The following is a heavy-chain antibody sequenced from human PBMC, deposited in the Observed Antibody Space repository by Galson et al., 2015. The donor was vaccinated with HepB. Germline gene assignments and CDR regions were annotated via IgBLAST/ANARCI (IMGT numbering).Heavy chain of an antibody. D-gene: IGHD6-19*01. J-gene: IGHJ6*03. CDR3: ARYHDIAVAGYYYYYMDV. V-gene: IGHV6-1*01. CDR2: TYYRSKWYN. Sequence: CAISGDSVSSNSAAWNWIRQSPSRGLEWLGRTYYRSKWYNDYAVSVKSRITINPDTSKNLFSLQLNSVTPEDTAVYYCARYHDIAVAGYYYYYMDVWGKGTTVTVSS. CDR1: GDSVSSNSAA.